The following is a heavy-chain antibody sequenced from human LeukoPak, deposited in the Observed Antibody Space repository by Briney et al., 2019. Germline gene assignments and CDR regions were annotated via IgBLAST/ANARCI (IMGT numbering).Heavy chain of an antibody. V-gene: IGHV4-39*07. CDR3: ARVTSGSYGRLGY. D-gene: IGHD3-16*01. J-gene: IGHJ4*02. CDR2: IYYSGST. Sequence: SETLSLTCAVSGGSLSSTNYYLGWIRQPPGKGLEWVGNIYYSGSTYYNPSLKSRVTISVDTSKNQFSLKLSSVTAADTAVYYCARVTSGSYGRLGYWGQGTLVTVSS. CDR1: GGSLSSTNYY.